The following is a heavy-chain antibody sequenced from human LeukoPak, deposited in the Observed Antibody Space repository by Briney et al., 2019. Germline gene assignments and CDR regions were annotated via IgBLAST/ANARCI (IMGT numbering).Heavy chain of an antibody. Sequence: SETLSLTCTVSGGSISTYYWNWIRQPPGKGLEWIGYIYNSESIKYNPSLKSRVTISVDTSKNQFSLKVSSVTAADTAVYYCARRAAAENWYFDPWGRGTLVTVSS. D-gene: IGHD6-25*01. CDR3: ARRAAAENWYFDP. V-gene: IGHV4-59*08. CDR2: IYNSESI. J-gene: IGHJ2*01. CDR1: GGSISTYY.